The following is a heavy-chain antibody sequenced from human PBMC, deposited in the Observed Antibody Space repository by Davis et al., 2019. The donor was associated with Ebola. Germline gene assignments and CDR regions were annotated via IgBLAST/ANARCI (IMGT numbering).Heavy chain of an antibody. V-gene: IGHV3-21*01. J-gene: IGHJ4*02. CDR1: GFTFSSYS. CDR3: ARGGPGWFGELSHLDY. CDR2: ISISTSYI. Sequence: GESLKISCAASGFTFSSYSMNWVRQAPGKGLEWVSSISISTSYIYYADSVKGRFTISRDNAKNSLYLQMNSLRAEDTAVYYCARGGPGWFGELSHLDYWGQGTLVTVSS. D-gene: IGHD3-10*01.